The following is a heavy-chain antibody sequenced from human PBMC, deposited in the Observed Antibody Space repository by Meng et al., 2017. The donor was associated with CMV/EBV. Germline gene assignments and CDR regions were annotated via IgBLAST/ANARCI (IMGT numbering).Heavy chain of an antibody. CDR3: ARAWGIHFDY. CDR1: GFTFSDYE. CDR2: IDYSGTGV. J-gene: IGHJ4*02. D-gene: IGHD3-16*01. Sequence: GGPLRPSCAGSGFTFSDYEMSWVRQAPGKGLEWVPNIDYSGTGVYYADSMRGRFTVTRDNARNSLYLQLNSLRAEDTAVYYCARAWGIHFDYWGQGVVVTVSS. V-gene: IGHV3-48*03.